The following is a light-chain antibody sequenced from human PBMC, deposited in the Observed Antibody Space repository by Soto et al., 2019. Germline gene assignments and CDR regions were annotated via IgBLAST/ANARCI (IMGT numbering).Light chain of an antibody. Sequence: DIQMTHSPSTLSGSVGDRVTITCRASQTISSWLAWYQQKPGKAPKLLIYKASTLKSGVPSRFRGSGSGTEFTLTISSLQPDDFATYSCQHYNTYAAAFGQGPRWRS. J-gene: IGKJ1*01. CDR3: QHYNTYAAA. CDR2: KAS. CDR1: QTISSW. V-gene: IGKV1-5*03.